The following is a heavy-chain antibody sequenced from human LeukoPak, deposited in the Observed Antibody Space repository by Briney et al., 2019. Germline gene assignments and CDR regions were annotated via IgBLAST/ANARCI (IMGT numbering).Heavy chain of an antibody. CDR1: GGTFSSYA. V-gene: IGHV1-69*13. D-gene: IGHD6-13*01. CDR2: IIPIFGTA. CDR3: ARDLAGIAAAGNCYSYYMDV. Sequence: GASVKVSCKASGGTFSSYAISWVRQAPGQGLEWMGGIIPIFGTANYAQKFQGRVTITADESTSTAYMELSSLRSEDTAVYFCARDLAGIAAAGNCYSYYMDVWGEGTTVTVSS. J-gene: IGHJ6*03.